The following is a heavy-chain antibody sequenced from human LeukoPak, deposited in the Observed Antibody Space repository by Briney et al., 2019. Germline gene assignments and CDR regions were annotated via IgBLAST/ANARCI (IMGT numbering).Heavy chain of an antibody. J-gene: IGHJ4*02. Sequence: GGSLRLSCAASGFAVSSNHVTWVRQAPGKGLEWVSVISNSGTTFYPDSVKGRFTISRDNSKNTVNLQMNSLRAEDTAVYYCAGYGGNSFWGPGTLVTVSS. V-gene: IGHV3-66*01. CDR1: GFAVSSNH. D-gene: IGHD4-23*01. CDR3: AGYGGNSF. CDR2: ISNSGTT.